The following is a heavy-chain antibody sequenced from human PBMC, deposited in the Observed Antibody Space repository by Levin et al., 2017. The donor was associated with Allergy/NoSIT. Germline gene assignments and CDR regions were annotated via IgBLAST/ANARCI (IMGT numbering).Heavy chain of an antibody. V-gene: IGHV3-23*01. CDR2: ISDSGTIT. Sequence: GGSLRLSCAASGFAFSAYAMKWIRQAPGKGLEWVSMISDSGTITRYADPLKGRFTISRDNSKNTVFLQMNNLRAEDTAIYYCATHWGKVRGGDSWGQGTLVTVSS. J-gene: IGHJ5*01. D-gene: IGHD3-10*01. CDR1: GFAFSAYA. CDR3: ATHWGKVRGGDS.